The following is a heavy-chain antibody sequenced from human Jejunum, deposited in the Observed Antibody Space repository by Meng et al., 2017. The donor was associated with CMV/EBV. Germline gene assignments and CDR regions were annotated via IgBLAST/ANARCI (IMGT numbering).Heavy chain of an antibody. CDR1: RSSVDTRGVA. Sequence: CNFSRSSVDTRGVAVGWIRRPPGKALEWLALIYWDDDKRYRPSLKSRLTITRDTSKNQVVLTMTDMDPVDTGTYYCAQRQRSSWFNWGQGTLVTVSS. CDR2: IYWDDDK. J-gene: IGHJ4*02. CDR3: AQRQRSSWFN. V-gene: IGHV2-5*02. D-gene: IGHD6-13*01.